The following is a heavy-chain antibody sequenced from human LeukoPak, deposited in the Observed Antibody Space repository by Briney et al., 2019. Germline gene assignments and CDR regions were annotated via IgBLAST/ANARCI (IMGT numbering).Heavy chain of an antibody. CDR1: GYTFTSYG. CDR3: ARDCSSTSCYSWHYYYYGMDV. D-gene: IGHD2-2*01. V-gene: IGHV1-18*01. J-gene: IGHJ6*02. Sequence: ASVKVSCKASGYTFTSYGISWVRQAPGQGLEWMGWISAYNGNTNYAQKLQGRVTMTTDTSTSTAYMELRSLRSDDTAVYYCARDCSSTSCYSWHYYYYGMDVRGQGTTVTVSS. CDR2: ISAYNGNT.